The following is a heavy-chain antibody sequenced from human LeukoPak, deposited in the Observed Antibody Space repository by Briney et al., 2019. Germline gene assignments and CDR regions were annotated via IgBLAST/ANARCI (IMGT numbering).Heavy chain of an antibody. D-gene: IGHD3-9*01. V-gene: IGHV3-23*01. J-gene: IGHJ4*02. CDR1: GFTFPRYA. Sequence: GGSLRLSCVASGFTFPRYAMNWVRQAPGQGLEWVSGIGGSGANTYYAEYVKGRFTISRDNAKNTVYLQMNGLRAEDTAIYYCAKDPFLYPRCFDRWGQGTLVTVSS. CDR3: AKDPFLYPRCFDR. CDR2: IGGSGANT.